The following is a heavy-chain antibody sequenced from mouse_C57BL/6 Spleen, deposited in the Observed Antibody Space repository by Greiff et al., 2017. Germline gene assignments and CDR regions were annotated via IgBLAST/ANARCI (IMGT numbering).Heavy chain of an antibody. J-gene: IGHJ4*01. CDR3: AKNFGSSYYAMDY. D-gene: IGHD1-1*01. V-gene: IGHV2-5*01. Sequence: QPSQSLSITCTVSGFSLTSYGVHWVRQSPGKGLEWLGVIWRGGSTDYNAAFMSRLSITKDNSKSQVFFKMNSLQADDTAIYYCAKNFGSSYYAMDYWGQGTSVTVSS. CDR1: GFSLTSYG. CDR2: IWRGGST.